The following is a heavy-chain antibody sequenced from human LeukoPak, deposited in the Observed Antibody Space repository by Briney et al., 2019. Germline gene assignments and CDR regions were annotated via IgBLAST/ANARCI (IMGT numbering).Heavy chain of an antibody. J-gene: IGHJ4*02. D-gene: IGHD4-17*01. Sequence: PSETLSLTCTVSGGSISSSSYHWGWIRQPPGKGLEWIGSIYYTGSTYYNPSLKSRVTISEDTSKNQSSLRLTSVTAADTAVYYCARRGDYGRSFDYWGQGTLVTVSS. CDR2: IYYTGST. CDR3: ARRGDYGRSFDY. CDR1: GGSISSSSYH. V-gene: IGHV4-39*01.